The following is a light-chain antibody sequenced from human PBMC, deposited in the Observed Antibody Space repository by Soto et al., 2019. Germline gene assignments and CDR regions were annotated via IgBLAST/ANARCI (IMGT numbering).Light chain of an antibody. Sequence: DIEMTQSPSSVSASVGDRVSITCRASQGISSWLAWYQHKPGEAPKLLIYAAARLQSGVPSRFSDSGSGTDFTLTIRSLQPKDFATYYCPQANSFPQTFGQGTKVEIK. CDR2: AAA. V-gene: IGKV1-12*01. CDR3: PQANSFPQT. J-gene: IGKJ1*01. CDR1: QGISSW.